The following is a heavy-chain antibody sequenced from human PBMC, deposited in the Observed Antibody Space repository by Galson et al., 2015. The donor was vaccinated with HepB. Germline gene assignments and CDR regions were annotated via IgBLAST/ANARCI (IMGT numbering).Heavy chain of an antibody. CDR1: GFTFSNAW. CDR3: TTTPIPRFWSGLARDY. J-gene: IGHJ4*02. D-gene: IGHD3-3*01. CDR2: IKSKTDGGTT. Sequence: SLRLSCAASGFTFSNAWMSWVRQAPGKGLEWVGRIKSKTDGGTTDYAAPVRGRFTISRDDSKSTLYLQMNSLKTEDTAVYYCTTTPIPRFWSGLARDYWGQGTLVTVSS. V-gene: IGHV3-15*01.